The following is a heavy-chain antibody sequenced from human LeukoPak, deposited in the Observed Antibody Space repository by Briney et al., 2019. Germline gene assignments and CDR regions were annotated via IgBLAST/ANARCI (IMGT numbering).Heavy chain of an antibody. CDR3: AELGITMIGGV. Sequence: GGSLRLSCAASGFTLSSYAMSWVRQAPGKGLEWVSYISSSGSTIYYADSVKGRFTISRDNTKNSLYLQMNSLRAEDTAVYYCAELGITMIGGVWGKGTTVTISS. V-gene: IGHV3-48*03. CDR1: GFTLSSYA. D-gene: IGHD3-10*02. J-gene: IGHJ6*04. CDR2: ISSSGSTI.